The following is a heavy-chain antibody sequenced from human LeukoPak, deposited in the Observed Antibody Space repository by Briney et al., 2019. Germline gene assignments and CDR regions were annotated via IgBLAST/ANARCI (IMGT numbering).Heavy chain of an antibody. Sequence: GGSLRLSCAASGFTFSDYYMSWIRQAPGKGLERVSYISSSGSTIYYADSVKGRFTISRDNAKNSLYLQMNSLRAEDTAVYYCARVEYSSGWPNYYYYMDVWGKGTTVTVSS. D-gene: IGHD6-19*01. CDR3: ARVEYSSGWPNYYYYMDV. J-gene: IGHJ6*03. CDR2: ISSSGSTI. V-gene: IGHV3-11*01. CDR1: GFTFSDYY.